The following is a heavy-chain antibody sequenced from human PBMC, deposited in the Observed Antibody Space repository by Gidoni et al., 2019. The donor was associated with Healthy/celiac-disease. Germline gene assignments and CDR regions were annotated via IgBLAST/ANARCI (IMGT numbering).Heavy chain of an antibody. CDR3: SRGGDYYDSSGYPFDY. Sequence: QVQLQESGPGLVKPSETLSLTCTVSGGSISSYYWSWIRQPPGKGLEWIGYIYYSGSTNYNPSLKSRVTISVDTSKNQFSLELSSVTAADTAVYYWSRGGDYYDSSGYPFDYWGQGNLVTVSS. J-gene: IGHJ4*02. CDR2: IYYSGST. V-gene: IGHV4-59*01. D-gene: IGHD3-22*01. CDR1: GGSISSYY.